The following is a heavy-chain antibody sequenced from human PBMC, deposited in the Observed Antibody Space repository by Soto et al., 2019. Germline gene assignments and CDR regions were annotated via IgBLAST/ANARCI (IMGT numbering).Heavy chain of an antibody. CDR3: ARSAPDYGSGSPVFY. CDR1: GGSISSSSYY. Sequence: PSETLSLTCTVSGGSISSSSYYWCWIRQPPGKGLEWIGSIYYSGSTYYNPSLKSRVTISVDTSKNQFSLKLSSVTAADTAVYYCARSAPDYGSGSPVFYWGQGTLVTVSS. D-gene: IGHD3-10*01. J-gene: IGHJ4*02. CDR2: IYYSGST. V-gene: IGHV4-39*01.